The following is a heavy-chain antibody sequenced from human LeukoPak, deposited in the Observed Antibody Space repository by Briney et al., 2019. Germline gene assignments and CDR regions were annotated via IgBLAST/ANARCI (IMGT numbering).Heavy chain of an antibody. J-gene: IGHJ3*02. Sequence: SETLSLTCTVSGGSISTYYWSWIRQPPGEGLEWIGYISHIGSTNYNPSLKSRVTVSVDTSKNQFSLKLSSLTAADTAVYYCARGTSMLRGVRDDAFDIWGQGTMVTVSS. V-gene: IGHV4-59*01. D-gene: IGHD3-10*01. CDR3: ARGTSMLRGVRDDAFDI. CDR1: GGSISTYY. CDR2: ISHIGST.